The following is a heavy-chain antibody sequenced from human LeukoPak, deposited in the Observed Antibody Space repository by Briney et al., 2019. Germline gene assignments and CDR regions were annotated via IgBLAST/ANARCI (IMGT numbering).Heavy chain of an antibody. CDR1: GFTFSDYY. V-gene: IGHV3-11*01. J-gene: IGHJ4*02. Sequence: PGGSLRLSCAAPGFTFSDYYMSWIRQAPGKGLEWVSYISSSGSTIYYADSVKGRFTISRDNAKNSLYLQMNSLRAEDTAVYYCARDNLYSSGWYLGYWGQGTLVTVSS. CDR3: ARDNLYSSGWYLGY. CDR2: ISSSGSTI. D-gene: IGHD6-19*01.